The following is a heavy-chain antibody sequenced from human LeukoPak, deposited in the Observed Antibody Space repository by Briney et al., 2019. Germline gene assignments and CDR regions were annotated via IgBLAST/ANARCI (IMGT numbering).Heavy chain of an antibody. V-gene: IGHV4-34*01. D-gene: IGHD5-18*01. CDR2: INHSGST. J-gene: IGHJ4*02. CDR3: ARARGYSYGRIDY. Sequence: SETLSLTCAVYGGSFSGYYWSWIRQPPGKGLEWIGEINHSGSTNYNPSLKSRVTISVDTSKNQFSLKLSSVTAADTAVNYCARARGYSYGRIDYSGQGTLVTVSS. CDR1: GGSFSGYY.